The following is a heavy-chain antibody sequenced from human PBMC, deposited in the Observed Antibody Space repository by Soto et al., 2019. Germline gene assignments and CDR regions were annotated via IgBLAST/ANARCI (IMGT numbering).Heavy chain of an antibody. Sequence: PGGSLRLSCTASGFTFSNYAMHWVRQAPGRGLEWVAVISYDGSNKYYRDSVKGRFTISRDNSKNTLYLEMNSLRADDTGMYYCARAPALDSSGYYQTPDYWGQGTLVTVSS. CDR2: ISYDGSNK. V-gene: IGHV3-30-3*01. CDR1: GFTFSNYA. J-gene: IGHJ4*02. CDR3: ARAPALDSSGYYQTPDY. D-gene: IGHD6-19*01.